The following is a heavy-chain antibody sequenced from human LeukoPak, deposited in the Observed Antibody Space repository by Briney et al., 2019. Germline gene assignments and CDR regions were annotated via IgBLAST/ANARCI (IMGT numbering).Heavy chain of an antibody. D-gene: IGHD4-11*01. CDR2: ISYDGSNK. Sequence: GGSLRLSCAASGFTFSSYGMHWVRQAPGKGLEWVAVISYDGSNKYYADSVKGRFTISRDNAKNSLYLQMNSLRAEDTAVYYCARWRDYSNYRDYYYYYMDVWGKGTTVTVSS. J-gene: IGHJ6*03. CDR1: GFTFSSYG. V-gene: IGHV3-30*03. CDR3: ARWRDYSNYRDYYYYYMDV.